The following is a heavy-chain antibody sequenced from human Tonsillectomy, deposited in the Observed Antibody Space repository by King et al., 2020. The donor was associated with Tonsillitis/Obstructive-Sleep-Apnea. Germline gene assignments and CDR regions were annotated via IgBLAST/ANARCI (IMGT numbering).Heavy chain of an antibody. D-gene: IGHD4-17*01. CDR2: IKQDGSEK. Sequence: QLVQSGGGLVQPGGSLRLSCAASGFTFSKYWMSWVRQAPGKGLEWVANIKQDGSEKYYVDSVKGRFTISRDNAKNSLYLQMNSLKAEDTAVYYCARADDDYGDFEYYFDYWGQGTLVTVSS. CDR3: ARADDDYGDFEYYFDY. CDR1: GFTFSKYW. J-gene: IGHJ4*02. V-gene: IGHV3-7*03.